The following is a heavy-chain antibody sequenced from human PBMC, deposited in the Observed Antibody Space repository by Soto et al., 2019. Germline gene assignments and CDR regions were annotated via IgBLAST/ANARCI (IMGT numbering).Heavy chain of an antibody. CDR2: ISWNSGSI. CDR3: ARTALAFDI. V-gene: IGHV3-9*01. J-gene: IGHJ3*02. Sequence: GGSLRLSCAASGFTFDDYAMHWVRQAPGKGLEWVSGISWNSGSIGYADSVKGRFTISRDNAKNSLYLQMNSLRAEDTALYYCARTALAFDIWGQGTMVTVSS. CDR1: GFTFDDYA.